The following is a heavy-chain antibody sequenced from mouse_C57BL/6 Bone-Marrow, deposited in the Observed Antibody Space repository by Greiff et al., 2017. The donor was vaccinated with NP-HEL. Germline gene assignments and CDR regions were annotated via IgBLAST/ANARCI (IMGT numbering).Heavy chain of an antibody. CDR2: IDPENGAT. V-gene: IGHV14-4*01. Sequence: EVQLQQSGAELVRPGPPVKLSCTASGFNIKDDYMHWVKQRPEQGLEWIGWIDPENGATEYASKFPGKVTIPPNTPSNTASLQLSSQTSEDTAVYYCTTPLSDDNNKVDWGQGTTVTVTS. D-gene: IGHD2-3*01. J-gene: IGHJ2*01. CDR1: GFNIKDDY. CDR3: TTPLSDDNNKVD.